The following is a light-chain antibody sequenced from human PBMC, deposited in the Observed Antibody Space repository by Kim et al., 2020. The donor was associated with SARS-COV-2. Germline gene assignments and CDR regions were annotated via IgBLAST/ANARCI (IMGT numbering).Light chain of an antibody. CDR2: DTS. Sequence: EIVLTQSPATLSLSPGESATLSCRASQSVGSNLAWYQQKPGQTPRLLIYDTSNRATDIPARFSGSGSGTDFTLTISSLEPEDFAVYYCQQRTTWPLTFGGGTKLEIK. J-gene: IGKJ4*01. CDR3: QQRTTWPLT. CDR1: QSVGSN. V-gene: IGKV3-11*01.